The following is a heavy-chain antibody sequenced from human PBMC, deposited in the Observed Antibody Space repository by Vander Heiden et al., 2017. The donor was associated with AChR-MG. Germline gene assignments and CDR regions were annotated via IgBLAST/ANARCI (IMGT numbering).Heavy chain of an antibody. CDR3: ARETYSDSSY. D-gene: IGHD3-3*01. V-gene: IGHV4-34*01. Sequence: QVQLQQWGAGLLKPSETLSLTCAVYGGSFSGYYWSWIRQPPGKGLGWIGEINHSGSTNYNPSLKSRVTISVDTSKNQFSLKLSSVTAADTAVYYCARETYSDSSYWGQGTLVTVSS. CDR1: GGSFSGYY. CDR2: INHSGST. J-gene: IGHJ4*02.